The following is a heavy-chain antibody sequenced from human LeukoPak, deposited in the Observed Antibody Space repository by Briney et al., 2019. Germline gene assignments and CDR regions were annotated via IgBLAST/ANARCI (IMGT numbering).Heavy chain of an antibody. D-gene: IGHD3-16*01. Sequence: GESLKIPCKGSGYSFTSYWIGWVRQMPGKGLEWMGIIYPGDSDTRYSPSFQGQVTISADKSISTAYLQWSSLKASDTAMYYCARQLMTTIGGFDPWGQGTLVTVSS. CDR1: GYSFTSYW. CDR2: IYPGDSDT. J-gene: IGHJ5*02. CDR3: ARQLMTTIGGFDP. V-gene: IGHV5-51*01.